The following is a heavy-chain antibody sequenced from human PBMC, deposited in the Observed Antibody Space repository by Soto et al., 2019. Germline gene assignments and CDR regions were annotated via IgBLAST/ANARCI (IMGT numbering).Heavy chain of an antibody. CDR2: IIPILGIA. CDR1: GGTFSSYT. V-gene: IGHV1-69*02. J-gene: IGHJ2*01. Sequence: QVQLVQSGAEVKKPGSSVKVSCKASGGTFSSYTISWVRQAPGQGLEWMGRIIPILGIANYAQKFQGRVTIXXDXSXXTAYMELSSLRSEDTAVYYCARSIAVAGTDWYFDLWGRGTLVTVSS. CDR3: ARSIAVAGTDWYFDL. D-gene: IGHD6-19*01.